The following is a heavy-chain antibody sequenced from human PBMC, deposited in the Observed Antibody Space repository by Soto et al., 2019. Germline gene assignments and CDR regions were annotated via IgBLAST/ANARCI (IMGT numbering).Heavy chain of an antibody. CDR3: AKKGYYPSGKINLFDS. Sequence: XETLSLTCAVAGYSINSDYYWGWIRQPPVKGLEWIGSVDHSGRTYYSPSLRSRLTIFIDTSKNQFSLRLTSVTAADTAMYFCAKKGYYPSGKINLFDSWPPGPLVTVSS. D-gene: IGHD3-10*01. CDR2: VDHSGRT. V-gene: IGHV4-38-2*01. CDR1: GYSINSDYY. J-gene: IGHJ4*02.